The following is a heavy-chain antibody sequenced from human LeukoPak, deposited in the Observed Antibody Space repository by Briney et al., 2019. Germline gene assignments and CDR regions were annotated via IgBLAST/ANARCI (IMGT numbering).Heavy chain of an antibody. Sequence: ASVKVSCKASGYTFTSYAMHWVRQAPGQRLEWMGWINAGNGDTKYSQKFQGRVTITRDTSATTAYMELSSLRSEDTAVYYCARVYSDSSAYCYGSFAFDIWGQGTMVTVSS. CDR3: ARVYSDSSAYCYGSFAFDI. V-gene: IGHV1-3*01. J-gene: IGHJ3*02. D-gene: IGHD3-22*01. CDR2: INAGNGDT. CDR1: GYTFTSYA.